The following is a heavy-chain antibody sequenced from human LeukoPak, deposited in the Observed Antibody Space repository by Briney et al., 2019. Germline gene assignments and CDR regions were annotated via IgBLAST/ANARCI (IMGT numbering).Heavy chain of an antibody. Sequence: GGSLRLSCAASEFTFSSYTMHWVRQAPGKGLEWMALISYDGSNKYYADSVKGRFTISRDNSKNTLYLQMNSLRAEDTAMYYCAREPSRSAYFDYWGQGTLVTVSS. CDR1: EFTFSSYT. J-gene: IGHJ4*02. CDR2: ISYDGSNK. V-gene: IGHV3-30-3*01. D-gene: IGHD3-22*01. CDR3: AREPSRSAYFDY.